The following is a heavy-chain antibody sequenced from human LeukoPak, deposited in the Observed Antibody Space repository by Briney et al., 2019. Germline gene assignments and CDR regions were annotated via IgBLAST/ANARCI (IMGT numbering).Heavy chain of an antibody. V-gene: IGHV3-9*01. J-gene: IGHJ5*02. Sequence: PGRSLRLSCAASGFTFDDYAMHWVRQAPGKGLEWVSGISWNSGVIGYADSVKGRFTISRDNVKNSLYLQMNSLRAEDTAFYYCTKDIIRQQRLNWFDPWGQRTLVTVSS. CDR1: GFTFDDYA. CDR3: TKDIIRQQRLNWFDP. CDR2: ISWNSGVI. D-gene: IGHD6-25*01.